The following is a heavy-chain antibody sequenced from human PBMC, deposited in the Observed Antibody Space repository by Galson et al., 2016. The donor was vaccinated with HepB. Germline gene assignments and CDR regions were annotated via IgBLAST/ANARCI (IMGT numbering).Heavy chain of an antibody. Sequence: SLRLSCAASGFTFSSYWMHWVRQAPGKGLEWVSSISSSSRYIYYADSLKGRFTISRDNAKNSLYLQMDSLRPEDTAVYYCAREIGQLWLVVDYWGQGTLVTVSS. V-gene: IGHV3-21*01. D-gene: IGHD5-18*01. CDR3: AREIGQLWLVVDY. CDR1: GFTFSSYW. J-gene: IGHJ4*02. CDR2: ISSSSRYI.